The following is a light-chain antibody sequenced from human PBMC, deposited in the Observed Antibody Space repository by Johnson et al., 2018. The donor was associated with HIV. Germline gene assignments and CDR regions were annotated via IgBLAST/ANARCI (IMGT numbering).Light chain of an antibody. CDR2: ENN. J-gene: IGLJ1*01. Sequence: QSVLTQPPSVSAAPGQKVTISCSGSSSNIGNNYVSWYQQFPGTAPKLLIYENNKRPSGIPDRFSASKSGTSATLDITGLQTGDEVDYYCGTWDSSLSVYVFGTGTKVTVL. V-gene: IGLV1-51*02. CDR1: SSNIGNNY. CDR3: GTWDSSLSVYV.